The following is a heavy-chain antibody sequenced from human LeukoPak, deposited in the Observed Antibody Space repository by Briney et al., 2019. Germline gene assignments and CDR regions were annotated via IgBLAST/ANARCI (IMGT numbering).Heavy chain of an antibody. V-gene: IGHV4-59*12. Sequence: SETLSLTCTVSGGSISSYYWSWIRQPPGKGLEWIGYIYYSGSTNYNPSLKSRVTISVDTSKNHFSLKLSSVTAADTAVYYCAADRGVYSYGQEVYWGQGTLVTVSS. CDR2: IYYSGST. J-gene: IGHJ4*02. CDR3: AADRGVYSYGQEVY. D-gene: IGHD5-18*01. CDR1: GGSISSYY.